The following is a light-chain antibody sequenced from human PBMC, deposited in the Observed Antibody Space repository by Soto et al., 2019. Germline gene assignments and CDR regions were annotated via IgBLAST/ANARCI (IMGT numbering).Light chain of an antibody. Sequence: DIQMTQSPSTLSGSVGDRVTITRRASQTISSWLAWYQQKPGKPPKILIYKASTLKSGVPSRFSGSGSGTEFTLTISSLQPDDFETYYCQHYNSYSEAFGQGTKVDIK. CDR2: KAS. CDR3: QHYNSYSEA. CDR1: QTISSW. V-gene: IGKV1-5*03. J-gene: IGKJ1*01.